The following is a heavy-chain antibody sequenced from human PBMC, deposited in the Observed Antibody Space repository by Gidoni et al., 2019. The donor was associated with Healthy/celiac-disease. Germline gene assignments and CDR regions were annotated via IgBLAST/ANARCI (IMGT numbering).Heavy chain of an antibody. Sequence: LPLQESGPGLVKPSEPLSPTCTVSGGSISSSSYYWGWIRQPPGKGLEWIGGIYYSGGTYYNPSLKSRVTISVDTSKNQFSLKLSSVTAADTAVYYCATSSPPFDYWGQGTLVTVSS. V-gene: IGHV4-39*01. J-gene: IGHJ4*02. CDR1: GGSISSSSYY. CDR2: IYYSGGT. CDR3: ATSSPPFDY.